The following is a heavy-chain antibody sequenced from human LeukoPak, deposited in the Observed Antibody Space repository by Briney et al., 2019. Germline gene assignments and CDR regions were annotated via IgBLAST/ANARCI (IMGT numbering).Heavy chain of an antibody. J-gene: IGHJ4*02. CDR3: AEELGHYYGSGSYYRYFDY. V-gene: IGHV3-23*01. CDR1: GFTFSSYA. CDR2: ISGSGGST. D-gene: IGHD3-10*01. Sequence: GGSLRLSCAASGFTFSSYAMSWVRQAPGKGLEWVSAISGSGGSTYYADSVKGRFTISRDNSRNTLYLQMNSLRAEDTAVYYCAEELGHYYGSGSYYRYFDYWGQGTLVTVSS.